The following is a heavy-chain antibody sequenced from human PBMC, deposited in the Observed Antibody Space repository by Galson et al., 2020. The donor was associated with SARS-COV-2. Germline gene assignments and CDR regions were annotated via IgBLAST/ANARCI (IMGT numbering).Heavy chain of an antibody. CDR1: GGSISSGGYY. J-gene: IGHJ1*01. Sequence: SETLSLTCTVSGGSISSGGYYWSWIRQHPGKGLEWIGYIYYSGSTYYNPSLKSRVTISVDTSKNQFSLKLSSVTAADTAVYYCARVTAAAGTWHFQHWGQGTLVTVSS. D-gene: IGHD6-13*01. CDR3: ARVTAAAGTWHFQH. V-gene: IGHV4-31*03. CDR2: IYYSGST.